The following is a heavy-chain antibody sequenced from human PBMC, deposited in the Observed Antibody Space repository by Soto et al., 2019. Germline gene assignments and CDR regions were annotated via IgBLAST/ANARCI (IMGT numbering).Heavy chain of an antibody. J-gene: IGHJ6*02. D-gene: IGHD2-2*01. CDR1: GGTFSSYT. CDR2: IIPILGIA. Sequence: QVQLVQSGAEVKKPGSSVKVSCKASGGTFSSYTISWVRQAPGQGLEWMGRIIPILGIANYAQKFQGRVTITADKSTSPAYMELSSLRAEDTAVYYCARWGYCSSTRCYPFRTYGMDVWGQGTTVNGSS. V-gene: IGHV1-69*02. CDR3: ARWGYCSSTRCYPFRTYGMDV.